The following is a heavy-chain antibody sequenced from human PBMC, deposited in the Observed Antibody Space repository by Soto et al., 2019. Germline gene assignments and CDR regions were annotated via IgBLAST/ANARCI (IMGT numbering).Heavy chain of an antibody. CDR3: ARGRDYDFWSGYFPYYYYYYMDV. D-gene: IGHD3-3*01. CDR1: GYTFTSYY. J-gene: IGHJ6*03. CDR2: INPSGGST. Sequence: GASVKVSCKASGYTFTSYYMHWVRQAPGQGLEWMGIINPSGGSTSYAQKFQGRVTMTRDTSTSTVYMELSSLRSEDTAVYYCARGRDYDFWSGYFPYYYYYYMDVWSKGTTVTVSS. V-gene: IGHV1-46*03.